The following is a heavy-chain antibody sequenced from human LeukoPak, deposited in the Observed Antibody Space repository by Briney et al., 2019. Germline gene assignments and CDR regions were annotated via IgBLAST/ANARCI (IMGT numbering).Heavy chain of an antibody. J-gene: IGHJ4*02. CDR2: ISSSSSYI. V-gene: IGHV3-21*01. D-gene: IGHD3-22*01. CDR1: GFTFSSYS. CDR3: ARDADMIVVPGGVDY. Sequence: TGGSLRLSCAASGFTFSSYSMNWVRQAPGKGLEWVSSISSSSSYIYYADSVKGRFTISRDNAKNSLYLQMNSLRAEDTAVYYCARDADMIVVPGGVDYWGQGTLVTVSS.